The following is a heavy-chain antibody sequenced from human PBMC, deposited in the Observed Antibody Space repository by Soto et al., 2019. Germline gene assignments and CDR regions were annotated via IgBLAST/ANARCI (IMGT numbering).Heavy chain of an antibody. CDR2: IRWNSGSI. V-gene: IGHV3-9*01. J-gene: IGHJ4*02. Sequence: EVQLVESGGGLVQPGRSLRLSCAASGFTFDDYAMHWVRQAPGKGLEWVSGIRWNSGSIGYADSVNGRFTISRDNAKNSLYLQMNSLRADDTALYYCANLAWYWGQGTLVTVSS. CDR3: ANLAWY. CDR1: GFTFDDYA.